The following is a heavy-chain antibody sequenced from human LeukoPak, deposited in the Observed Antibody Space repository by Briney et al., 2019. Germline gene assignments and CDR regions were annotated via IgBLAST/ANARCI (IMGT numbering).Heavy chain of an antibody. CDR2: FDPEDGET. CDR1: GYTLTELS. V-gene: IGHV1-24*01. CDR3: AIGNMVRGVIIGAVFDY. Sequence: ASVKVSCKVSGYTLTELSMHWVRQAPGKGLEWMGGFDPEDGETIYAQKFQGRVTMTEDTSTDTAYMELSSLRSEDTAVYYCAIGNMVRGVIIGAVFDYWGQGTLVTVSS. D-gene: IGHD3-10*01. J-gene: IGHJ4*02.